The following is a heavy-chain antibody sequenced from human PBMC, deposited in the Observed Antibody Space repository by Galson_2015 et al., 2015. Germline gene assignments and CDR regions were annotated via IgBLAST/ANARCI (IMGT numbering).Heavy chain of an antibody. D-gene: IGHD1-26*01. Sequence: SLRLSCAASGFTFSSYEMNWVRQAPGKGLEWVSYISSSGSTIYYADAVKGRFTISRDNAKNSVYLQMNSLRAEGTAVYYCAREEWSLYNYWGQGTLVTVSP. CDR3: AREEWSLYNY. J-gene: IGHJ4*02. V-gene: IGHV3-48*03. CDR2: ISSSGSTI. CDR1: GFTFSSYE.